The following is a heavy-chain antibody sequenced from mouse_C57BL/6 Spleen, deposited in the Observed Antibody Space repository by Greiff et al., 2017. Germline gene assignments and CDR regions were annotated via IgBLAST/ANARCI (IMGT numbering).Heavy chain of an antibody. CDR2: IWRGGST. CDR3: ANTGDYDVGDAMDY. D-gene: IGHD2-4*01. Sequence: VQLQQSGPGLVQPSQSLSITCTVSGFSLTSYGVHWVRQSPGKGLEWLGVIWRGGSTDYNAAFMSRLSITKDNSKSQVFFKMNSLQADDTAIYYCANTGDYDVGDAMDYWGQGTSVTVSS. J-gene: IGHJ4*01. V-gene: IGHV2-5*01. CDR1: GFSLTSYG.